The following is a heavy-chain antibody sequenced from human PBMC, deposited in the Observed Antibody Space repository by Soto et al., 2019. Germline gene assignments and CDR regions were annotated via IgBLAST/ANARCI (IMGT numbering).Heavy chain of an antibody. Sequence: EVQLLESGGGLVQPGGSLRLSCVASGFTFSSYAMTWVRQAPGQGLEWVSVSSGSGGSTYYADSVKGRFTISRDNSKNTLYLQMNSLRAEDTAVYYCARDDSRAYYYDAFDIWGQGTMVTVSS. CDR1: GFTFSSYA. CDR3: ARDDSRAYYYDAFDI. V-gene: IGHV3-23*01. D-gene: IGHD3-22*01. CDR2: SSGSGGST. J-gene: IGHJ3*02.